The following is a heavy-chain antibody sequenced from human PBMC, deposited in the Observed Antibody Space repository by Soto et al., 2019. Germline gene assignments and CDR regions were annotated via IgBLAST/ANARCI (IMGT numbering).Heavy chain of an antibody. D-gene: IGHD6-6*01. J-gene: IGHJ6*02. CDR1: GDSVSSSDLY. Sequence: QVLLRESGPGLVKPSETLALPCAVSGDSVSSSDLYWTWIRQPPGKPLVWIGYVYSTGTTSYSPPLQRRVDISVDTSENLCSLKLRSVTAADAAVYFCARVSRLVAPKDGKRAYFFAMDVWGHGTTVTVS. V-gene: IGHV4-61*08. CDR2: VYSTGTT. CDR3: ARVSRLVAPKDGKRAYFFAMDV.